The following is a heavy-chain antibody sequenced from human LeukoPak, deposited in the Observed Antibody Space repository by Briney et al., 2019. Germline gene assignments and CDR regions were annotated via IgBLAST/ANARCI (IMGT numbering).Heavy chain of an antibody. Sequence: GGSLRLSCAASGLTYSSYAMSWVRQAPGKGLEWVSAISGNGGNTYYADSVKGRFTISRDNSKNTLYLQMSSLRVEDTALYYCARGYSRAAFDIWGQGTVVAVSS. J-gene: IGHJ3*02. D-gene: IGHD2-15*01. CDR1: GLTYSSYA. CDR2: ISGNGGNT. V-gene: IGHV3-23*01. CDR3: ARGYSRAAFDI.